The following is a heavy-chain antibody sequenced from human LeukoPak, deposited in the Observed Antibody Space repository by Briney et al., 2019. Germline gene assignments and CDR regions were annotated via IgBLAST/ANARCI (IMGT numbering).Heavy chain of an antibody. V-gene: IGHV1-24*01. J-gene: IGHJ6*02. CDR2: FDPEDGET. D-gene: IGHD6-13*01. Sequence: ASVKVSCKVFGYTLTELSMHWVRQAPGKGLEWMGGFDPEDGETIYAQKFQGRVTMTEDTSTDTAYMELSSLRSEDTAVYYCATVRGNRIAAAGIYYYYGMDVWGQGTTVTVSS. CDR3: ATVRGNRIAAAGIYYYYGMDV. CDR1: GYTLTELS.